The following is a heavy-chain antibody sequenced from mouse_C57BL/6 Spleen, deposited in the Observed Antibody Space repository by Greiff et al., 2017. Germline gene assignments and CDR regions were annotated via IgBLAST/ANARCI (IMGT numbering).Heavy chain of an antibody. J-gene: IGHJ3*01. Sequence: DVMLVESGGDLVKPGGSLKLSCAASGFTFSSYGMSWVRQTPDKRLEWVATISSGGSYTYYPDSVKGRFTISRDNAKNTLYLQMSSLKSEDTAMYYCARPAAQAAWFAYWGQGTLVTVSA. V-gene: IGHV5-6*02. CDR3: ARPAAQAAWFAY. CDR2: ISSGGSYT. CDR1: GFTFSSYG. D-gene: IGHD3-2*02.